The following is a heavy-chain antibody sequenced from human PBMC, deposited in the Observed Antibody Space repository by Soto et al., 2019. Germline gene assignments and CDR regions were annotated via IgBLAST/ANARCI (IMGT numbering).Heavy chain of an antibody. Sequence: ASVKVSCKASGYTFSGYSITWVRQAPGQGLEWMGRISGYNGNTNYARTLRGRLTLTTDASTSTAYMELRSLTSDDTAVYYCARDVFCGGAPACPDMDVWGQGTTVTVSS. V-gene: IGHV1-18*04. J-gene: IGHJ6*02. CDR2: ISGYNGNT. CDR3: ARDVFCGGAPACPDMDV. D-gene: IGHD2-21*01. CDR1: GYTFSGYS.